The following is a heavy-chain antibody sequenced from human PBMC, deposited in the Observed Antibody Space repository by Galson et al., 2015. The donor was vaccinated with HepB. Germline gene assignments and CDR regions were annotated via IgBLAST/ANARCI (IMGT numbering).Heavy chain of an antibody. V-gene: IGHV3-33*01. D-gene: IGHD3-10*01. J-gene: IGHJ4*02. CDR1: GFTFGSFG. CDR2: IWYDESNA. Sequence: SLRLSCAASGFTFGSFGMHWVRQAPGKGLEWLAFIWYDESNAYYRDSVKGRFIISRDNSKKTLHLQMNSLRAEDTAVYYCARDTGHIVREAILDYWGQGALVTVFS. CDR3: ARDTGHIVREAILDY.